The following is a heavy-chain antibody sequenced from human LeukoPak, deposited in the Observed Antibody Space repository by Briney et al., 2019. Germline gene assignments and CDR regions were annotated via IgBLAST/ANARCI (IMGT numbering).Heavy chain of an antibody. J-gene: IGHJ4*02. V-gene: IGHV3-23*01. CDR2: ISGSGGNT. CDR3: AKGRGIAARRAYYFDY. CDR1: GFTFSSYA. D-gene: IGHD6-6*01. Sequence: GGSLRLSCAASGFTFSSYAMSWVRQAPGKGLEWVSAISGSGGNTYYADSVKGRFTISRDNSKNTLYLQMNSLRAEDTAVYYCAKGRGIAARRAYYFDYWGQGTLVTVSS.